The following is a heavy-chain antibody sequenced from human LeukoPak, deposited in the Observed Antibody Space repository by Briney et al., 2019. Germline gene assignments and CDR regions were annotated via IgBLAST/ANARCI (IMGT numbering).Heavy chain of an antibody. CDR1: GVTFTDYA. Sequence: PGGSLRLSCAASGVTFTDYAMHWVRQAPGKGLEYVSSISSDGGSTYYANSVKGRFTISRDNSKNTLYLQMGSLRAEDMAAYYCARSRGVTTSGIDYWGQGTLVSVSS. CDR3: ARSRGVTTSGIDY. D-gene: IGHD3-10*01. J-gene: IGHJ4*02. CDR2: ISSDGGST. V-gene: IGHV3-64*01.